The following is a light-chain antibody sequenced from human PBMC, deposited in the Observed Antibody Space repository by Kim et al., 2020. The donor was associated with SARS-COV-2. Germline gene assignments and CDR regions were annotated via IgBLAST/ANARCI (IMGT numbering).Light chain of an antibody. V-gene: IGKV1-5*03. J-gene: IGKJ2*01. CDR2: RAS. Sequence: SAPVGDRANITCRASQRIGIWLALYQQQPGKGPSLLIYRASTLHGGVPSRFSGSGSGTQFTLPISSLQPDDFATYYCLQSTSYPYTFGQGTKLEI. CDR3: LQSTSYPYT. CDR1: QRIGIW.